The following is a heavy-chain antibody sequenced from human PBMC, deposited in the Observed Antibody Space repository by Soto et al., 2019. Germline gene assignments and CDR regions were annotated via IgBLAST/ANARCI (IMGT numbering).Heavy chain of an antibody. CDR2: VTGSGGST. D-gene: IGHD6-13*01. Sequence: EVQLLESGGGLVQPGGSLRLSCAASGFTFSSYAMKWVRQAPGKGLEWVTAVTGSGGSTYYADSVKGRFTISRDNSKNTLYLHINTLSAGDTAIYYGARRGPGTYFDYWGQGTLVTVSS. V-gene: IGHV3-23*01. CDR3: ARRGPGTYFDY. J-gene: IGHJ4*02. CDR1: GFTFSSYA.